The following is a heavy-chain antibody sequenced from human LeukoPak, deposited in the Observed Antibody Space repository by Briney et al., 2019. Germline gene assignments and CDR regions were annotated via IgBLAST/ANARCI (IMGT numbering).Heavy chain of an antibody. D-gene: IGHD3-22*01. CDR1: GFTLSSYA. V-gene: IGHV3-23*01. J-gene: IGHJ4*02. CDR2: IRSSGGST. Sequence: SGGSLRLSCAASGFTLSSYAMSWVRQAPGKGLEWVSAIRSSGGSTYYADSVKGRFTISRDNSKNTLYLQMNSLRAEDTAVYYCAKDRGITMIVVVARFDYWGQGTLVTVSS. CDR3: AKDRGITMIVVVARFDY.